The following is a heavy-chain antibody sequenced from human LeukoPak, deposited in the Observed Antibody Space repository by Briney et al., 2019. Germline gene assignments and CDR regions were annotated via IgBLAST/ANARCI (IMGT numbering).Heavy chain of an antibody. V-gene: IGHV4-34*01. Sequence: SETLSLTCAVYGGSFSGYYWSWIRQPPGKGLEWIGEINHSGSTNYNPSLKSRVTISVDTSKNQFSLKLSSVTAADTAVYYCARGDDYGDYHFDYWGQGTLVTVSS. CDR3: ARGDDYGDYHFDY. CDR1: GGSFSGYY. CDR2: INHSGST. J-gene: IGHJ4*02. D-gene: IGHD4-17*01.